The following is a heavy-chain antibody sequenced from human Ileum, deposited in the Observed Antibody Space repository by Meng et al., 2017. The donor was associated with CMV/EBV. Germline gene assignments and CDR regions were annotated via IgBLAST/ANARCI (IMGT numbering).Heavy chain of an antibody. CDR3: ARLILESQRLNWFDP. CDR2: IYYSGST. Sequence: SETLSLTCTVSGGSISSSSYYWGWIRQPPGKGLEWIGYIYYSGSTNYNPSLKSRVTISVDTSKNQFSLKLSSVTAADTAVYYCARLILESQRLNWFDPWGQGTLVTVSS. J-gene: IGHJ5*02. CDR1: GGSISSSSYY. V-gene: IGHV4-61*05. D-gene: IGHD3-3*01.